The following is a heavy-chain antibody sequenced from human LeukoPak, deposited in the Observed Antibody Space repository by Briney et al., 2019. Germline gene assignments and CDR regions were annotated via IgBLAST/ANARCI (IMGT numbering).Heavy chain of an antibody. D-gene: IGHD3-3*01. J-gene: IGHJ4*02. CDR3: ARLAGGRYDFWSGYYYDY. CDR1: GGSISSGGYY. Sequence: SETLSLTCTVSGGSISSGGYYWSWIRQHPGQGLEWIGYIYYSGSTYYNPSLKSRVTISVDTSKNQFSLKLSSVTAADTAVYYCARLAGGRYDFWSGYYYDYWGQGTLVTVSS. CDR2: IYYSGST. V-gene: IGHV4-31*03.